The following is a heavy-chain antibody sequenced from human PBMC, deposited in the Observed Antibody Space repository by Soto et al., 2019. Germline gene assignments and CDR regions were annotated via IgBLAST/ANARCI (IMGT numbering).Heavy chain of an antibody. CDR3: ARSPCSLAAGGIDY. V-gene: IGHV4-4*03. J-gene: IGHJ4*02. CDR2: IYHSGST. CDR1: GCAISTEKL. D-gene: IGHD6-13*01. Sequence: PETLSLTFAFSGCAISTEKLWTWVRQPPGKGLEWIGEIYHSGSTNYNPSLKSRVTISVDKSKNQFSLKLNSVTAADTAVYYCARSPCSLAAGGIDYWGQG.